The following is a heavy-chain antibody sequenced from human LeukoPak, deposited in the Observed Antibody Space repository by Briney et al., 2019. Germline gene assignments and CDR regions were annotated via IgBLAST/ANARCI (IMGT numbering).Heavy chain of an antibody. Sequence: ASVKVSCKASGGIFSSYAISWVRQAPGQGLEWMGRIIPILGIANYAQKFQGRVTITADKSTSTAYMELSSLRSEDTAVYYCARDSIRVALRGSGSYYIRASYGMDVWGQGTTVTVSS. CDR1: GGIFSSYA. J-gene: IGHJ6*02. V-gene: IGHV1-69*04. CDR2: IIPILGIA. D-gene: IGHD3-10*01. CDR3: ARDSIRVALRGSGSYYIRASYGMDV.